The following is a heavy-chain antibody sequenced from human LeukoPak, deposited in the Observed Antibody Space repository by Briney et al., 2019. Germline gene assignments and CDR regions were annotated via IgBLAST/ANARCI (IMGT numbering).Heavy chain of an antibody. V-gene: IGHV3-33*01. CDR2: IWYDGSNK. D-gene: IGHD1-26*01. CDR1: GFTFSSYG. CDR3: ARGGGGWEPNFDY. Sequence: GRSLRLSCAASGFTFSSYGMHWARQAPGRGLEWVAVIWYDGSNKYYADSVKGRFTISRDNSKNTLYLQMNSLRAEDTAVYYCARGGGGWEPNFDYWGQGTLVTVSS. J-gene: IGHJ4*02.